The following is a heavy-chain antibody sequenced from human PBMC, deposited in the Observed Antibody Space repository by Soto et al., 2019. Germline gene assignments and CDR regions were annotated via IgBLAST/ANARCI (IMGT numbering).Heavy chain of an antibody. CDR3: ARKYYYGSGSYFFWFDP. Sequence: SETLSFTCAVSSGSISSSNWWSWVRQPPGKGLEWIGEIYHSGSTNYNPSLKSRVTISVDKSKNQFSLKLSSVTAADTAGYYCARKYYYGSGSYFFWFDPWGQGTLVTVSS. J-gene: IGHJ5*02. D-gene: IGHD3-10*01. CDR2: IYHSGST. CDR1: SGSISSSNW. V-gene: IGHV4-4*02.